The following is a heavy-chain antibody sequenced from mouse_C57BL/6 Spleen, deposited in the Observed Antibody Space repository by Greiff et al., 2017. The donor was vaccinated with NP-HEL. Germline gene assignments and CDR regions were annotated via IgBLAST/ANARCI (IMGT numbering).Heavy chain of an antibody. Sequence: EVQLQQSGPELVKPGASVKIPCKASGYTFTDYNMDWVKQSHGKSLEWIGDINPNNGGTIYNQKFKGKATLTVDKSSSTAYMELRSLTSEDTAVYYCARIGYDGYYDAMDYWGQGTSVTVSS. CDR1: GYTFTDYN. J-gene: IGHJ4*01. V-gene: IGHV1-18*01. CDR3: ARIGYDGYYDAMDY. CDR2: INPNNGGT. D-gene: IGHD2-3*01.